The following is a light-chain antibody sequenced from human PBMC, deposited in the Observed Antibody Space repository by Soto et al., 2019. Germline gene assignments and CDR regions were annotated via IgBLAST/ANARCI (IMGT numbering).Light chain of an antibody. CDR1: QSVSSSY. V-gene: IGKV3-20*01. CDR3: QQFAGSPWT. Sequence: EIVLTQSPGPLSLSPGERATLSCRSSQSVSSSYFAWYRQKPGQAPRLIIYSTSSRATGIPDRFTGSGSGTDFTLTISRLEPEDVAVYYCQQFAGSPWTFGQGTKVDI. CDR2: STS. J-gene: IGKJ1*01.